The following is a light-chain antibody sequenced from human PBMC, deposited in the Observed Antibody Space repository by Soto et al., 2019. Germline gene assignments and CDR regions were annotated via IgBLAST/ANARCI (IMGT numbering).Light chain of an antibody. CDR1: SRDVGGSNY. CDR2: EVS. J-gene: IGLJ2*01. CDR3: SSFEASNNLL. Sequence: QSSLIQPASVSGSPGQSITISCTGTSRDVGGSNYVSWYQHHPHRAPKLLIYEVSYRPSGVSSRFSGSKSGNTASLTVSGLQVEDEADYYCSSFEASNNLLFGGGTKLTVL. V-gene: IGLV2-14*01.